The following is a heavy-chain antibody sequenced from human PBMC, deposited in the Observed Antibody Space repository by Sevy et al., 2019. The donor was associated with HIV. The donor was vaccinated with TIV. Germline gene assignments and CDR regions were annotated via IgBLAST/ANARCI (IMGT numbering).Heavy chain of an antibody. CDR3: ARRFYDSTGYPQYFFDY. CDR1: GYRFSSYW. V-gene: IGHV5-51*01. Sequence: GESLKISCRASGYRFSSYWIAWVRQVPGKGLEWMGIIYPDDSDIRYSPSLQGQVTISVDKSISTAYLQWSSLEASDTAMYFCARRFYDSTGYPQYFFDYWGQGTLVTFSS. J-gene: IGHJ4*02. D-gene: IGHD3-22*01. CDR2: IYPDDSDI.